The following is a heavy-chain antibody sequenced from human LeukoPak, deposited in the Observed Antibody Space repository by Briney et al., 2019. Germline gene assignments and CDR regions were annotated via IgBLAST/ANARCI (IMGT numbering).Heavy chain of an antibody. CDR1: GGSISSGGYS. J-gene: IGHJ4*02. CDR3: ARVGGYSYGSFDY. D-gene: IGHD5-18*01. Sequence: SETLSPTCAVSGGSISSGGYSWSWIRQPPGKGLEWIGYIYHSGSTYYNPSLKSRVTISVDRSKNQFSLKLSSVTAADTAVYYCARVGGYSYGSFDYWGQGTLVTVSS. V-gene: IGHV4-30-2*01. CDR2: IYHSGST.